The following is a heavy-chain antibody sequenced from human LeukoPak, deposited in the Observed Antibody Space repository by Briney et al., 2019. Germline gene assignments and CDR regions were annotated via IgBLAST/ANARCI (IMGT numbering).Heavy chain of an antibody. CDR1: GGSISSYY. Sequence: SETLSLTCTVSGGSISSYYWSWIRQPPGKGLEWIGYIYYSGSTNYNPSLKSRVTISLDTSKNQFSLNLSSVTAADTAVYYCARAGFWSGHDAFDIWGQGTMVTVSS. D-gene: IGHD3-3*01. J-gene: IGHJ3*02. CDR3: ARAGFWSGHDAFDI. CDR2: IYYSGST. V-gene: IGHV4-59*01.